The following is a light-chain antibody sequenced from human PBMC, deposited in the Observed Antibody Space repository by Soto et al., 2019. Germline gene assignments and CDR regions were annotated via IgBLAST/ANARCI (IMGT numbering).Light chain of an antibody. Sequence: QSVLTQPPSVSEAPRQRVTISCSGSSSNIGNNAVNWYQQLPGKAPKLLIYYDDLLPSGVSDRFSGSKSGTSASLAISGLQSEDEADYYCEAWDDSLNGVLFGRGTKLTVL. CDR1: SSNIGNNA. J-gene: IGLJ2*01. CDR3: EAWDDSLNGVL. CDR2: YDD. V-gene: IGLV1-36*01.